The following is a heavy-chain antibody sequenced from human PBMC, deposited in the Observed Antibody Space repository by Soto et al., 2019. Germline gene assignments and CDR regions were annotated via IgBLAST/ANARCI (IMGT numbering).Heavy chain of an antibody. V-gene: IGHV3-33*01. CDR1: GFTFSSYG. CDR3: ARDPSDYYDSSPGGWFDP. CDR2: IWYDGSNK. J-gene: IGHJ5*02. Sequence: GGSLRLSCAASGFTFSSYGMHWVRQAPGKGLEWVAVIWYDGSNKYYADSVKGRFTISRDNSKNTLYLQMNSLRAEDTAVYYCARDPSDYYDSSPGGWFDPWGQGTLVTVSS. D-gene: IGHD3-22*01.